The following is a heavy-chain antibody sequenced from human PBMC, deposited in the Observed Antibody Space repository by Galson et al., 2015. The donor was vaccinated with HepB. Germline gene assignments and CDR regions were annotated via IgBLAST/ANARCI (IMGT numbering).Heavy chain of an antibody. J-gene: IGHJ3*02. Sequence: SLGLSCAASGFNVSSSAMSWVRQAPGKGLGWVSAISGSGGSTYYADSVKGRFTISRDNSKNTLYLQINSLRAEDMAVYYCAKEDFSEDPGAFDIWGQGTMVAVSS. CDR2: ISGSGGST. CDR1: GFNVSSSA. D-gene: IGHD3-3*01. V-gene: IGHV3-23*01. CDR3: AKEDFSEDPGAFDI.